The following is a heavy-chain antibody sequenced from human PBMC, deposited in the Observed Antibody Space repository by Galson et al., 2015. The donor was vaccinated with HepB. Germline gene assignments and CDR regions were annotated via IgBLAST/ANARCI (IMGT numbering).Heavy chain of an antibody. CDR3: ARVRRSSSSSYYYYYMDV. CDR2: IYTSGST. D-gene: IGHD6-6*01. V-gene: IGHV4-61*02. J-gene: IGHJ6*03. CDR1: GGSISSGSYY. Sequence: TLSLTCTVSGGSISSGSYYWSWIRQPAGKGLEWIGRIYTSGSTNYNPSLKSRVTMSVDTSKNQFSLKLSSVTAADTAVYYCARVRRSSSSSYYYYYMDVWGKGTTVTVSS.